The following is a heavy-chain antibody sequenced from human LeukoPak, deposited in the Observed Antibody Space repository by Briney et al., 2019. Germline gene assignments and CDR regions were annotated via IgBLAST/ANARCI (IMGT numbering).Heavy chain of an antibody. Sequence: GGSLRLSRAASGFTFSSYAMSWVRQAPGKGLEWVSAISGSGGSTYYADSVKGRFTISRDNSKNTLYLQMNSLRAEDTAVYYCAKDQGYYYGSGSYKDYWGQGTLVTVSS. D-gene: IGHD3-10*01. CDR3: AKDQGYYYGSGSYKDY. J-gene: IGHJ4*02. CDR2: ISGSGGST. CDR1: GFTFSSYA. V-gene: IGHV3-23*01.